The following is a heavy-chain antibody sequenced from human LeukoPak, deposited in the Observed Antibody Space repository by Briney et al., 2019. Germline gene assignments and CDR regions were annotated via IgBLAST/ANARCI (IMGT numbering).Heavy chain of an antibody. CDR1: GDSVSSNSAA. V-gene: IGHV6-1*01. CDR3: ARDVDTAFDY. Sequence: SQTLSLTCAISGDSVSSNSAAWNWITQSPSRGLESLGRTYYRSKWYNDYAVSVKSRIAINPDTSKDQFSLQLNSVTPEDTAVYYCARDVDTAFDYWGQGTLVTVSS. D-gene: IGHD5-18*01. CDR2: TYYRSKWYN. J-gene: IGHJ4*02.